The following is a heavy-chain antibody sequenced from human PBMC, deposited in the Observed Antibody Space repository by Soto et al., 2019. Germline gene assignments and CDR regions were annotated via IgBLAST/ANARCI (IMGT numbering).Heavy chain of an antibody. J-gene: IGHJ4*02. CDR3: ARDDYDYIWGSYSPPRAHDY. Sequence: PGGSLRLSCAASGFTFSSYSMNWVRQAPGKGLEWVSSISSSSSYIYYADSVKGRFTISRDNAKNSLYLQMNSLRAEDTAVYYCARDDYDYIWGSYSPPRAHDYWGQGTLVTVSS. V-gene: IGHV3-21*01. D-gene: IGHD3-16*01. CDR2: ISSSSSYI. CDR1: GFTFSSYS.